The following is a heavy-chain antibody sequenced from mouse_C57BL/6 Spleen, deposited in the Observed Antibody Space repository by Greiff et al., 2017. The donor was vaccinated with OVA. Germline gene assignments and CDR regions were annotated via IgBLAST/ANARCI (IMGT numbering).Heavy chain of an antibody. CDR3: ARNHYGSSYAMDY. D-gene: IGHD1-1*01. J-gene: IGHJ4*01. V-gene: IGHV1-85*01. CDR2: IYPRDGST. Sequence: VQMQQSGPELVKPGASVKLSCKASGYTFTSYDINWVKQRPGQGLEWIGWIYPRDGSTKYNEKFKGKATLTVDTSSSTAYMELHSLTSEDSAVYFCARNHYGSSYAMDYWGQGTSVTVSS. CDR1: GYTFTSYD.